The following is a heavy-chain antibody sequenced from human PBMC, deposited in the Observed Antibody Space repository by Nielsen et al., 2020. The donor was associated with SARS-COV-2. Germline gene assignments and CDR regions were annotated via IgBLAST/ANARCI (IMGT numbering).Heavy chain of an antibody. Sequence: GGSLRLSCAASGFTFSSYSMNWVRQAPGKGLEWVSYISSSSSTIYYADSVKGRFTTSRDNAKNSLYLQMNSLRDEDTAVYYCARDTGYNWNYEGWFDPWGQGTLVTVSS. D-gene: IGHD1-7*01. CDR1: GFTFSSYS. CDR2: ISSSSSTI. CDR3: ARDTGYNWNYEGWFDP. V-gene: IGHV3-48*02. J-gene: IGHJ5*02.